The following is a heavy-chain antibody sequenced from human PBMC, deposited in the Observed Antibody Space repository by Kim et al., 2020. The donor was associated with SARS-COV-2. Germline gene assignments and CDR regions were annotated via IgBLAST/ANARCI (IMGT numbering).Heavy chain of an antibody. CDR3: ARRQYSNFFDY. J-gene: IGHJ4*02. Sequence: SETLSLTCTVSGGSISGSSFYWGWIRQPPGKGLEWIGSIYYSGIAHYSPSLKSRVTISVDTSKNQFSLKLTSVTAADTAVYFCARRQYSNFFDYWGQGTL. CDR1: GGSISGSSFY. CDR2: IYYSGIA. V-gene: IGHV4-39*01. D-gene: IGHD5-12*01.